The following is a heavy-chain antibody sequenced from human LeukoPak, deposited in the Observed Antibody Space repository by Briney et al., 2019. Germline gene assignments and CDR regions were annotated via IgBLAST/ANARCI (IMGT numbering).Heavy chain of an antibody. Sequence: PSETLSLTCTVSGGSISSGGYYWSWIRQHPGKGLEWIGYIYYSGSTYYNSSLKSRVIISVDTSKNQLSLKLSSVTAADTAVYYCARGNSDSRGDHFDYWGQGTLVTVSS. D-gene: IGHD3-22*01. CDR3: ARGNSDSRGDHFDY. V-gene: IGHV4-31*03. CDR1: GGSISSGGYY. CDR2: IYYSGST. J-gene: IGHJ4*02.